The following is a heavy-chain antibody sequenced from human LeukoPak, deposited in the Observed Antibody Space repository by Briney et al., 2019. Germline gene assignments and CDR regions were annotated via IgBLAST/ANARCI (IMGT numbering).Heavy chain of an antibody. CDR1: GYTFTGYY. CDR2: INPNSGGT. J-gene: IGHJ4*02. CDR3: ARVGDSSGYYYPFDY. V-gene: IGHV1-2*02. Sequence: GASVEVSCKASGYTFTGYYMHWVRQAPGQGLERMGWINPNSGGTNYAQKFQGRVTMTRDTSISTAYMELSRLRSDDTAVYYCARVGDSSGYYYPFDYWGQGTLVTVSS. D-gene: IGHD3-22*01.